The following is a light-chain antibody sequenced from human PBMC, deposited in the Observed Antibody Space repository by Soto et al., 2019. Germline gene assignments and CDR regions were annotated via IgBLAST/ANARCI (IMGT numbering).Light chain of an antibody. CDR2: WAS. CDR3: QHCSTSSGT. J-gene: IGKJ3*01. CDR1: QSISTW. V-gene: IGKV1-5*03. Sequence: DIHMTQSPATLSASVGDRVTITCRASQSISTWLAWYQQKPGTAPKLLIYWASSLESGVPSRFSGSGSGTEFTLTISSLQPDDFATYYCQHCSTSSGTVRPGTKVDL.